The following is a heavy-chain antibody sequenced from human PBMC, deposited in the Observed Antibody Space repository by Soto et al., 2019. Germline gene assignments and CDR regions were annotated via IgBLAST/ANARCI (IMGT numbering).Heavy chain of an antibody. CDR3: ARDERIWSRNYFDP. J-gene: IGHJ5*02. CDR2: IHYSGST. V-gene: IGHV4-30-4*01. Sequence: QVQLQESGPGLVKPSQTLSLTCTVSGGSISRGDYYWSWIRQPPGKGLEWIGYIHYSGSTYYNPSLKSRVIISLDTSKHQVSRKLSSVTAADTAIYYCARDERIWSRNYFDPWGQGTLVTVSS. CDR1: GGSISRGDYY. D-gene: IGHD1-7*01.